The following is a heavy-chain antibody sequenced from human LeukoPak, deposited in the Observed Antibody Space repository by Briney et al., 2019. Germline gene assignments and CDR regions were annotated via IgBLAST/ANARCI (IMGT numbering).Heavy chain of an antibody. CDR3: VRSAFHAGSGNYYDY. CDR1: GFPFSSYW. Sequence: GSLRLSCAASGFPFSSYWMHWVRQVPGKGLLWVSRINSDGSATIYADSVRGRFTISRDNAENTLYLQMNSLRVEDTAVYYCVRSAFHAGSGNYYDYWGQGTLVTVSS. V-gene: IGHV3-74*01. CDR2: INSDGSAT. D-gene: IGHD3-22*01. J-gene: IGHJ4*02.